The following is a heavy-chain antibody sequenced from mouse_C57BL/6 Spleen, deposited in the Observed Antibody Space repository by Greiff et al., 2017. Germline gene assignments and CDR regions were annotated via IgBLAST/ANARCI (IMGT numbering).Heavy chain of an antibody. CDR3: AGQVFFTAGGERAWFAY. Sequence: EVKLVESGGDLVKPGGSLTLSCAASGFTFSSYGMSWVRQTPDKRLEWVATISSGGSYTSYPDSVKGRFTLTRDNATNTLYLQMRSLKSADSAIYYCAGQVFFTAGGERAWFAYWGQGTLVTVSA. J-gene: IGHJ3*01. CDR2: ISSGGSYT. D-gene: IGHD1-1*01. CDR1: GFTFSSYG. V-gene: IGHV5-6*02.